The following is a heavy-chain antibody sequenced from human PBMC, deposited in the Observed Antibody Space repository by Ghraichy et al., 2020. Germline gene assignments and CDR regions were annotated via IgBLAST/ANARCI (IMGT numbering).Heavy chain of an antibody. CDR1: GFTFSSYA. Sequence: LTCAASGFTFSSYAMSWVRLAPGKGLDWVSGLTGSGGSTYSADSVKGRFTISRDNSKKILYLQMNNLRAEDTAVYYCARATGYSYGKTALDYWGQGTLVTVSS. J-gene: IGHJ4*02. CDR2: LTGSGGST. D-gene: IGHD5-18*01. CDR3: ARATGYSYGKTALDY. V-gene: IGHV3-23*01.